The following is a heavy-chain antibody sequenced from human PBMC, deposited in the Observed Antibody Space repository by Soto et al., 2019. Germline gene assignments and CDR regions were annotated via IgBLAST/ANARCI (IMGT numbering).Heavy chain of an antibody. D-gene: IGHD1-1*01. CDR2: IIPMFGTA. CDR1: GGTFSRDV. V-gene: IGHV1-69*01. CDR3: LLERDGKEC. J-gene: IGHJ4*02. Sequence: QVHMVQSGAEVKKPGSSMKVSCKTSGGTFSRDVFSWVRQAPGQGLEWMGGIIPMFGTANYIQKFQGRATITADEPTSTVYMELSSLRSEDSAVYYCLLERDGKECWGQGTLVTVSS.